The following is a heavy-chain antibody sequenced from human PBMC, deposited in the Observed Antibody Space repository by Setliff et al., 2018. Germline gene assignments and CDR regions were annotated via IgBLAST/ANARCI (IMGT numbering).Heavy chain of an antibody. V-gene: IGHV1-2*02. J-gene: IGHJ4*02. Sequence: SVKVSCKASGYTFTGYYMRWVRQAPGQGLEWMGWINPNSGGTNYAQKFQGRVTMTRDTSISTAYMELSRLRSDDTAVYYCARVPLRFVTTPKYFDYWGQGTLVTVSS. CDR1: GYTFTGYY. CDR2: INPNSGGT. CDR3: ARVPLRFVTTPKYFDY. D-gene: IGHD4-4*01.